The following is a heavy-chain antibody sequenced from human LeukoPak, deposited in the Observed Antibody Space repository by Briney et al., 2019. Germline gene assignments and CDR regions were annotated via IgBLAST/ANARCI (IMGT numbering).Heavy chain of an antibody. CDR2: ISHSGST. Sequence: SETLSLTCAVYGGSFSGYYWSWIRQPPGKGLEWIGEISHSGSTNYNPSLKSRVTISVDTSKNQFSLKLSSVTAADTAVYYCARGRRAARLIVVVVAATPRNAFDIWGQGTMVTVSS. CDR3: ARGRRAARLIVVVVAATPRNAFDI. D-gene: IGHD2-15*01. V-gene: IGHV4-34*01. CDR1: GGSFSGYY. J-gene: IGHJ3*02.